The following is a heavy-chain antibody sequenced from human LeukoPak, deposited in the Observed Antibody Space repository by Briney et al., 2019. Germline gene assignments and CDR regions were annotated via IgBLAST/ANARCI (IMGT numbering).Heavy chain of an antibody. CDR2: IKTKTDGETT. J-gene: IGHJ4*02. D-gene: IGHD5-24*01. CDR3: TTVERWLLSSSPY. V-gene: IGHV3-15*01. Sequence: GGSLRLSCAASGFTFSNAWMSWVRRAPGKGLEWVGRIKTKTDGETTDYAAPVKGRFTISRDDSKNTLYLQMNSLKTEDTAVYYCTTVERWLLSSSPYWGQGTLVTVSS. CDR1: GFTFSNAW.